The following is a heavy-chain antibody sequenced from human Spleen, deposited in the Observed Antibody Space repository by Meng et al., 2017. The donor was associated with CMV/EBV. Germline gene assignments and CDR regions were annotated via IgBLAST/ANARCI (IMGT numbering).Heavy chain of an antibody. CDR3: ARAIIMSSSSGSIKYYYYGMDV. CDR2: INPDSGDT. D-gene: IGHD6-6*01. V-gene: IGHV1-2*02. CDR1: GYTFTGYY. Sequence: ASVKVSCKASGYTFTGYYVHWVRQAPGQGLEWLGRINPDSGDTYYAHKLQGRVTMTRDTSVFTAYMELSRLRSDDTAVYYYARAIIMSSSSGSIKYYYYGMDVWGQGTTVTVSS. J-gene: IGHJ6*02.